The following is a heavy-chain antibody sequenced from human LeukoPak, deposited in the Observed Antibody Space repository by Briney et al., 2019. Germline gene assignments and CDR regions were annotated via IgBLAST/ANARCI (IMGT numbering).Heavy chain of an antibody. Sequence: GGSLRLSCAASGFTFSSYWMHWVRQAPGKGLVWVSRINSDGSSTSYADSVKGRFTISRDNAKNTLYLQMNSLRAEDTAVYYCARANGDPHGGYFDYWGQGTLVTVSS. CDR3: ARANGDPHGGYFDY. CDR2: INSDGSST. D-gene: IGHD4-17*01. CDR1: GFTFSSYW. J-gene: IGHJ4*02. V-gene: IGHV3-74*01.